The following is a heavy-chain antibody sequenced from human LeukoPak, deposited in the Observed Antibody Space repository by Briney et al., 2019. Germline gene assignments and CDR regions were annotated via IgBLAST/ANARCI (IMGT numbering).Heavy chain of an antibody. CDR2: MNPNSGST. D-gene: IGHD5-18*01. Sequence: GASVKVSCKASGYTFTSYDINWVRQATGQGLEWMGWMNPNSGSTSYAQKFQGRVTMTRDTSTSTVYMELSSLRSEDTAVYYCARAGELWPLDYWGQGTLVTVSS. J-gene: IGHJ4*02. CDR3: ARAGELWPLDY. V-gene: IGHV1-8*01. CDR1: GYTFTSYD.